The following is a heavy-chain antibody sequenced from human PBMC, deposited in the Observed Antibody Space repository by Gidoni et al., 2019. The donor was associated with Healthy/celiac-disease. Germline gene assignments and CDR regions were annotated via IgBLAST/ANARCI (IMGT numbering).Heavy chain of an antibody. CDR2: MNPNSGNT. D-gene: IGHD2-2*02. CDR3: ARFSPIVVVPAAIGYYYYGMDV. Sequence: QVQLVQSGAEVKKPGASVKVSCKAAGYTFTSYDINWVRQATGQGLEWMGWMNPNSGNTGYAQKFQGRVTMTRNTSISTAYMELSSLRSEDTAVYYCARFSPIVVVPAAIGYYYYGMDVWGQGTTVTVSS. CDR1: GYTFTSYD. J-gene: IGHJ6*02. V-gene: IGHV1-8*01.